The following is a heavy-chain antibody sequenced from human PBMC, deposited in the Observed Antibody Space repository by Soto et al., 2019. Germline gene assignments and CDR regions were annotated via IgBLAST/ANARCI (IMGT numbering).Heavy chain of an antibody. Sequence: QVHLVQSGAEVKKPGASVKVSCKGSGYAFTTYGITWVRQAPGQGLEWMGWISAHNGNTNYAQKLQGRVTMTTDTSTSTAYMELRSLRSDDTAVYYCARDRSYYSDYWGQGTLVTVSS. D-gene: IGHD3-10*01. CDR1: GYAFTTYG. CDR2: ISAHNGNT. V-gene: IGHV1-18*01. J-gene: IGHJ4*02. CDR3: ARDRSYYSDY.